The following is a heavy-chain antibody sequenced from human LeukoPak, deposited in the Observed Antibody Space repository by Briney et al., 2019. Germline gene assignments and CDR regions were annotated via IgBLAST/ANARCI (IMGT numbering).Heavy chain of an antibody. J-gene: IGHJ4*02. V-gene: IGHV3-15*01. CDR1: GISVSNAW. D-gene: IGHD6-13*01. CDR3: ATERDSSWTFDS. Sequence: SGGSLRLSCAASGISVSNAWMSWVRQAPGKGLEWVGRIKSNSDGGTTDYAAPVKGRFTISRDESKNTLYLQMSNLKTEDTAVYYCATERDSSWTFDSWGQGTLVTVSS. CDR2: IKSNSDGGTT.